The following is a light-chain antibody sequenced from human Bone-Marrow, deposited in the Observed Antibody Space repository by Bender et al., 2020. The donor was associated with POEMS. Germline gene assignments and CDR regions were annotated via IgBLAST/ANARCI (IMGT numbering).Light chain of an antibody. J-gene: IGLJ3*02. CDR1: CSDIGSYNL. V-gene: IGLV2-11*01. CDR3: CSFAGTYTWV. Sequence: QSALTQPASVSGSPGQSITISCTGTCSDIGSYNLVSWYQQHPGNAPKVVIYDVTKRPSGVPDRFFGSKSGDTASLTISGLQAEDEADYYCCSFAGTYTWVFGGGTKLSVL. CDR2: DVT.